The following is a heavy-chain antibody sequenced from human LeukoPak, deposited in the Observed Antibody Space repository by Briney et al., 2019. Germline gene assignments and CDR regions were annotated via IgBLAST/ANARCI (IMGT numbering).Heavy chain of an antibody. J-gene: IGHJ5*02. Sequence: SETLSLTCAVYGGSFSGYYRSWIRQPPGKGLEWIGEINHSGSTNYNPSLNSRVTISVDTSKNQLSLKLSSVTAADTAVYYCAGGPYYYGSGTRRWFDPWGQGTLVTVSS. D-gene: IGHD3-10*01. CDR3: AGGPYYYGSGTRRWFDP. CDR1: GGSFSGYY. V-gene: IGHV4-34*01. CDR2: INHSGST.